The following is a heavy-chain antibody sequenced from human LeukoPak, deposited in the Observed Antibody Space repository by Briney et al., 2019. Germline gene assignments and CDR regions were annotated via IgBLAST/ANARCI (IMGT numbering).Heavy chain of an antibody. CDR2: ISSSSSYI. J-gene: IGHJ4*02. Sequence: GGSLRLSCAASGFTFSSYSMNWVRQAPGKGLEWVSSISSSSSYIYYADSVKGRFTISRDNAKNSLYLQMNSLRAEDTAFYCAKGTGGYYGPFDSWGQGTLVTVSS. D-gene: IGHD3-22*01. CDR1: GFTFSSYS. CDR3: AKGTGGYYGPFDS. V-gene: IGHV3-21*04.